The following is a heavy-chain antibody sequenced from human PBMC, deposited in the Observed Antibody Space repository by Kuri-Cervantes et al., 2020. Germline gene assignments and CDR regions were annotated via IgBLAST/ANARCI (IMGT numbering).Heavy chain of an antibody. CDR2: IYYSGSK. D-gene: IGHD6-13*01. V-gene: IGHV4-28*01. J-gene: IGHJ4*02. CDR3: ARAWTPMAAPGGYWDY. Sequence: SETLSLTCAVSGYSLSSSNWWGWIRQPPGRGLEWIGYIYYSGSKYYNQSLKSRVTMSVDTSKNQFSLKLSSVTAADTAVSYCARAWTPMAAPGGYWDYWGQGTLVTVSS. CDR1: GYSLSSSNW.